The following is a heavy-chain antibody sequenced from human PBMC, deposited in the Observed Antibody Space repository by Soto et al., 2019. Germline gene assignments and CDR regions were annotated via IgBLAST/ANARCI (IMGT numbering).Heavy chain of an antibody. CDR2: IYSGGYT. V-gene: IGHV3-53*01. CDR3: AIPAGGVY. J-gene: IGHJ4*02. CDR1: GFTVSNNY. Sequence: EVQLVESGGGLIRPGGSLRLSCAVSGFTVSNNYMSWVRQAPGKGLEGVSVIYSGGYTAYGDPVKGGFTISRDSSTNTPYLQMSSLRADDTAIYSCAIPAGGVYWGQGTLVTFSS. D-gene: IGHD3-10*01.